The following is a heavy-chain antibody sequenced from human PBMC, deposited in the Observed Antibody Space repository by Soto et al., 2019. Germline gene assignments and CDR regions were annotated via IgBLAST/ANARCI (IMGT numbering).Heavy chain of an antibody. CDR3: ARGSHGKRYYASGSSSQFDY. Sequence: SETLSLTCAVYGGSFSAYYWSWIRQPPGKGLEWIGEINHSGSTNYNPSLKSRVTISVDTSKNQFSLKLTSVTAADTAVYYCARGSHGKRYYASGSSSQFDYWGQGTLVTVSS. J-gene: IGHJ4*02. V-gene: IGHV4-34*01. D-gene: IGHD3-10*01. CDR1: GGSFSAYY. CDR2: INHSGST.